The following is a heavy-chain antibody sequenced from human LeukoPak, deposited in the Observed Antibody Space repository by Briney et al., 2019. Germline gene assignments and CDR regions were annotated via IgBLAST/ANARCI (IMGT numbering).Heavy chain of an antibody. D-gene: IGHD3-3*01. V-gene: IGHV1-24*01. CDR2: FDPEDGET. Sequence: ASVKVSCKVSGYTLTKLAMHWVRQAPGKGLEWMGGFDPEDGETIYAQRFQGRVTMTEDTSSDTAFMELSSLKSEDTAVYYCATENYIDFWNGYAFDTWGQGTMVTVSS. CDR1: GYTLTKLA. CDR3: ATENYIDFWNGYAFDT. J-gene: IGHJ3*02.